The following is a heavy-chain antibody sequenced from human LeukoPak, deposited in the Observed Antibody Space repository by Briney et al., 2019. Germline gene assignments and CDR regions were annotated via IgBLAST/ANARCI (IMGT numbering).Heavy chain of an antibody. CDR3: ARYGGNSGFDY. V-gene: IGHV4-34*01. Sequence: PSETLSLTCAVYGGSFSGYYWSWIRQPPGKGLEWIGEINHSGSTNYNPSLKSRVTISVDTSKNQSSLKLSSVTAADTAVYYCARYGGNSGFDYWGQGTLVTVSS. J-gene: IGHJ4*02. CDR1: GGSFSGYY. D-gene: IGHD4-23*01. CDR2: INHSGST.